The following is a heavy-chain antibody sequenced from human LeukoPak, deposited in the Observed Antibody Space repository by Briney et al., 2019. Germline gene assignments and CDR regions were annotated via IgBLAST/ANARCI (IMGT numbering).Heavy chain of an antibody. V-gene: IGHV3-30*02. CDR1: GFTFSSYG. CDR3: ARDRTTRLDP. J-gene: IGHJ5*02. Sequence: PGGSLRLSCAASGFTFSSYGMHWVRQAPGKGLEWVAFIRYDGSNKYYADSVKGRFTISRDNSKNTLYLQMNSLRAEDTAVYYCARDRTTRLDPWGQGTLVTVSS. CDR2: IRYDGSNK. D-gene: IGHD4-17*01.